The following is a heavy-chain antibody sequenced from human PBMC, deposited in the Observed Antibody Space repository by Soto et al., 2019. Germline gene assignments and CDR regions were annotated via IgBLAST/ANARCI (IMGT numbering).Heavy chain of an antibody. V-gene: IGHV4-34*01. D-gene: IGHD3-10*01. CDR2: INHSGSM. CDR1: GESFSGYY. Sequence: SETLSLTCAVYGESFSGYYWSWIRQPPGKGLEWIGEINHSGSMNYNPSLKSRVTMSVDTSKNQFSLNLNSVTAADTAVYYCARWPRYGSGSYYYYYSGLDVWGQGTTVTVSS. CDR3: ARWPRYGSGSYYYYYSGLDV. J-gene: IGHJ6*02.